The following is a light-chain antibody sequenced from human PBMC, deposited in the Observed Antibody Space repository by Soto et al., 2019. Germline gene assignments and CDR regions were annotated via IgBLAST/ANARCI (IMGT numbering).Light chain of an antibody. CDR1: SGHSSYA. CDR3: QTWVTGIYV. CDR2: LNSDGSH. V-gene: IGLV4-69*01. Sequence: QLVLTQSPSASASLGASVKLTCTLSSGHSSYAIAWHQQQPEKGPRYLMKLNSDGSHSKGDGIPDRFSGSSSGAERYLTISRLQYEDEADYYCQTWVTGIYVFGTGTKLTVL. J-gene: IGLJ1*01.